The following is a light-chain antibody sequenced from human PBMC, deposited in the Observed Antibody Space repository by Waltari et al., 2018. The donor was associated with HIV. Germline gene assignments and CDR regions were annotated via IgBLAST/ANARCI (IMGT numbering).Light chain of an antibody. Sequence: DFVITQSPDSLAVSLGERATINSTSSQSVLYSATKKNSLAWYQQKPGQPPKLLISWASTRESGVPARFSGSGSGTDFTLTINNLQAEDVAVYYCQQYYTTPLSFGGGTKVEIK. CDR3: QQYYTTPLS. CDR2: WAS. CDR1: QSVLYSATKKNS. J-gene: IGKJ4*01. V-gene: IGKV4-1*01.